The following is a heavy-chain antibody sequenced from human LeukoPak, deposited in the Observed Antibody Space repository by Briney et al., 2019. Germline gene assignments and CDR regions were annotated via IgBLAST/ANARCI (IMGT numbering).Heavy chain of an antibody. CDR1: GFAFRTSW. D-gene: IGHD1-26*01. Sequence: GGSLRPSCGASGFAFRTSWMHWLRQAPGKGLAWVSRINDDGSITTHADSVKGRFTISRDNAKNTLYLQMNSLRAEDTAVYYCARGLGSPTDYWGQGTLVTVSS. V-gene: IGHV3-74*01. CDR2: INDDGSIT. CDR3: ARGLGSPTDY. J-gene: IGHJ4*02.